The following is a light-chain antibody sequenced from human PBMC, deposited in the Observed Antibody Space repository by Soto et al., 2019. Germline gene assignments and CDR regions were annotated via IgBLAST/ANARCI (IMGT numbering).Light chain of an antibody. Sequence: QSALTQPASVSGSPGQSITISCTGTSSDVGGYNYVSWYQQHPGKAPKLMIYEVSNRPSGVSNRCSGSKSGNTASLTISGLQAEDEADYYCSSYTSSSTSSYVFGTGTKLTVL. J-gene: IGLJ1*01. V-gene: IGLV2-14*01. CDR2: EVS. CDR3: SSYTSSSTSSYV. CDR1: SSDVGGYNY.